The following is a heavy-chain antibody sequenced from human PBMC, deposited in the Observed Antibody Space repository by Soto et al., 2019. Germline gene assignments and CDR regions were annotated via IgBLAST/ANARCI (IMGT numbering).Heavy chain of an antibody. Sequence: PSETLSLTCTVSGGSVSSGSYYWSWIRQPPGKGLEWIGYIYYSGSTNYNPPLKSRITISVDTSNNQFSLKLTSVTAADTAVYYCARVHVMVVAGSTFDYRGHGTLVTVSS. D-gene: IGHD6-19*01. V-gene: IGHV4-61*01. J-gene: IGHJ4*01. CDR1: GGSVSSGSYY. CDR2: IYYSGST. CDR3: ARVHVMVVAGSTFDY.